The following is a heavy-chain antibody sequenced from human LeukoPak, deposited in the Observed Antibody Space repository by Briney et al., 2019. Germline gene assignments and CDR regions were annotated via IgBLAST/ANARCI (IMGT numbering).Heavy chain of an antibody. J-gene: IGHJ4*02. CDR1: GFTFSNYG. CDR3: ARDEGAFGGIIVPRD. Sequence: PGGSLRLSSAASGFTFSNYGMHWVRQAPGKGLEWVAVTLYDGSNNYYADSVKGRFTISRDDSNNTLYLQMHSLRAEDTALYFCARDEGAFGGIIVPRDWGQGTLVTVSS. CDR2: TLYDGSNN. V-gene: IGHV3-30*03. D-gene: IGHD3-16*02.